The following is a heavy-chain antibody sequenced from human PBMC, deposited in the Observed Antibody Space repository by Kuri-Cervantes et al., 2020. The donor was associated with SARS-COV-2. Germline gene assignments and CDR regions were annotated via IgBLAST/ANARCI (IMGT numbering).Heavy chain of an antibody. J-gene: IGHJ6*03. Sequence: SQTLSLTCAVYGGSFSGYYWSWIRQPPGKGLEWIGEINHSGSTNYNPSLKSRVTVSVDTSKNQFSLKLSSVTAADTAVYYCARGRAARRLDYHYYMDVRGKGTTVTVSS. V-gene: IGHV4-34*01. CDR1: GGSFSGYY. D-gene: IGHD6-6*01. CDR3: ARGRAARRLDYHYYMDV. CDR2: INHSGST.